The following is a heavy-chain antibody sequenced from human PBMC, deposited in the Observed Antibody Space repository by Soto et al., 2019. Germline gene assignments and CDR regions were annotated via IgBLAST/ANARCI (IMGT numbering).Heavy chain of an antibody. V-gene: IGHV1-2*02. Sequence: ASVKVSCKASGYTFTDSYIHWIRQTPGQRLEWMGWINPSGGRTDFAPKFHGRVTLTRDTAISTVYLDLSGLRSDDTAVYYCAREDADRGSFDYWGQGTLVTVSS. J-gene: IGHJ4*02. CDR2: INPSGGRT. CDR1: GYTFTDSY. CDR3: AREDADRGSFDY.